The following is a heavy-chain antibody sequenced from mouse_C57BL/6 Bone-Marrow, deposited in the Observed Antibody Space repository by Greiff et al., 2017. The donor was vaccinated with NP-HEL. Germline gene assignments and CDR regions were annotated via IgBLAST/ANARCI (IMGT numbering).Heavy chain of an antibody. CDR1: GYSFTGYY. J-gene: IGHJ4*01. CDR3: APGDY. V-gene: IGHV1-42*01. CDR2: INPSTGGT. Sequence: EVQRVESGPELVKPGASVKISCKASGYSFTGYYMNWVKQSPEKSLEWIGEINPSTGGTTYNQKFKAKATLTVDKSSSTAYMQLKSLTSEDSAVYFCAPGDYWGQGTSVTVSS.